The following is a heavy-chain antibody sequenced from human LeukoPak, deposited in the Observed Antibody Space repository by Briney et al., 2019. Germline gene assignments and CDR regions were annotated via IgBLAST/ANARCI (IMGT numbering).Heavy chain of an antibody. J-gene: IGHJ3*02. CDR1: GGSISSYY. Sequence: PSETLSLTCTVSGGSISSYYWSWIRQPAGKGLEWIGRIYTSGSTTYNPSLKSRVTMSVDTSKNQFSLKLSSVTAADTAVYYCARTPLGVVIIRDAFDIWGQGTMVTVSS. D-gene: IGHD3-3*01. CDR2: IYTSGST. CDR3: ARTPLGVVIIRDAFDI. V-gene: IGHV4-4*07.